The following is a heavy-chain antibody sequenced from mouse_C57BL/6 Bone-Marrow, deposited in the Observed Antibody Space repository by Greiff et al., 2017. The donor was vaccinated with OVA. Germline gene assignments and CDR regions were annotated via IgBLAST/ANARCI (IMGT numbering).Heavy chain of an antibody. CDR3: ARRGLLLRFAY. CDR2: INPNNGGT. V-gene: IGHV1-18*01. J-gene: IGHJ3*01. D-gene: IGHD2-3*01. CDR1: GYTFTDYN. Sequence: VQLKESGPELVKPGASVKIPCKASGYTFTDYNMDWVKQSHGKSLEWIGDINPNNGGTIYNQKFKGKATLTVDKSSSTAYMELRSLTSEDTAVYYCARRGLLLRFAYWGQGTLVTVSA.